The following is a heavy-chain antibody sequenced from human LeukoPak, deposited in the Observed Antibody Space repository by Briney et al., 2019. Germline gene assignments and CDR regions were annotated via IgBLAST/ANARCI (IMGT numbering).Heavy chain of an antibody. CDR1: GFTFSSYA. CDR3: ARYCTSSSCYGQDYYYGMDV. Sequence: GGSLRLSCGASGFTFSSYAMTWVRQAPGKGLEWVSAISSSGGSTYYADSVKGRFTISRDNSKNTLYLQMNSLRAEDTALYYCARYCTSSSCYGQDYYYGMDVWGQGTTVTVSS. D-gene: IGHD2-2*01. CDR2: ISSSGGST. J-gene: IGHJ6*02. V-gene: IGHV3-23*01.